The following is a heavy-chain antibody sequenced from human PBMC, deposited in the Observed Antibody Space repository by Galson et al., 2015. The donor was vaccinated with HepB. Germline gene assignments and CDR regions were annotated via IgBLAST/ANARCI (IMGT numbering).Heavy chain of an antibody. CDR3: AKDAGGTDSGPFEY. CDR2: INDSGGNT. D-gene: IGHD1-26*01. Sequence: LRLSCAASVFNFRTYGMSWVRQAPGKGLQWVSTINDSGGNTHYADSVKGRFTISRDNSKNTLYLHMNSLRAEDTAVYYCAKDAGGTDSGPFEYWGQGTLVTVSS. CDR1: VFNFRTYG. V-gene: IGHV3-23*01. J-gene: IGHJ4*02.